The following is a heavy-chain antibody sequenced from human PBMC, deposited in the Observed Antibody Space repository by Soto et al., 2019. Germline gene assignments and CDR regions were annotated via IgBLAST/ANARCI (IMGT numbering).Heavy chain of an antibody. J-gene: IGHJ4*02. Sequence: PGGSLRLSCAASGFTFSSYGMHWVRQAPGKGLERVAVIWYDGSNKYYADSVKGRFTISRDNSKNTLYLQMNSLRAEDTAVYYCARASTYYYDSSGYLGIDYWGQGTLVTVSS. D-gene: IGHD3-22*01. V-gene: IGHV3-33*01. CDR2: IWYDGSNK. CDR3: ARASTYYYDSSGYLGIDY. CDR1: GFTFSSYG.